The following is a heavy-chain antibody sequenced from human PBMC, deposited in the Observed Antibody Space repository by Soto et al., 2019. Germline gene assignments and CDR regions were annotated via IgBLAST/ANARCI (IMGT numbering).Heavy chain of an antibody. CDR3: ARVWKNWGYAFDI. CDR1: GFTVSSNY. CDR2: IYSGGST. D-gene: IGHD7-27*01. J-gene: IGHJ3*02. Sequence: GGSLRLSCAASGFTVSSNYMSWVRQAPGKGLEWVSVIYSGGSTYYADSVKGRFTISRDNSKNTLYLQMNSLRAEDTAVYYCARVWKNWGYAFDIWGQGTMVTVSS. V-gene: IGHV3-66*02.